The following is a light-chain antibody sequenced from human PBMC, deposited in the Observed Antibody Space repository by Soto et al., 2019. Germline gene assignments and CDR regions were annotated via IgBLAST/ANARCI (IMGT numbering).Light chain of an antibody. CDR3: ETWDSNTWV. CDR1: SGHSSNI. V-gene: IGLV4-60*02. Sequence: QPVLTQSSSVSASLGSSVKLTCTLSSGHSSNIIAWHQQQPGKAPRYLMKVEGSGTFNKGSGVPDRFSGYRSGAGRYLTISDLQFEDEADYYCETWDSNTWVFGGGTKLTVL. CDR2: VEGSGTF. J-gene: IGLJ3*02.